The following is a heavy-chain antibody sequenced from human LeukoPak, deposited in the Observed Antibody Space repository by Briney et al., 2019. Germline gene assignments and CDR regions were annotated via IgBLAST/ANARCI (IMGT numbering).Heavy chain of an antibody. D-gene: IGHD3-10*01. Sequence: SGGSLRLSCAASGFTFSTYSMNWVRQAPGKGLEWVSSISSSSSYIYYADSVKGRFTISRDNAKNSLYLQVNSLRAEDTAVYYCAREVMVRGEYGFDYWGQGTLVTVSS. CDR3: AREVMVRGEYGFDY. CDR2: ISSSSSYI. V-gene: IGHV3-21*01. CDR1: GFTFSTYS. J-gene: IGHJ4*02.